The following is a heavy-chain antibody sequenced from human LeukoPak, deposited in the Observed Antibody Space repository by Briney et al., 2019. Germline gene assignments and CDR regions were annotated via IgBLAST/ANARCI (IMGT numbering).Heavy chain of an antibody. CDR2: ISTGGDI. CDR1: AGSICNSY. Sequence: SGTLSLTCAVSAGSICNSYCSWARQPPGKGLEFIGYISTGGDINYNPSLRSRATMSINTSNSQLSLTLTSVTTADTAVYFCVRGPGRGYDLEPWGQGSLVTVSS. D-gene: IGHD3-22*01. CDR3: VRGPGRGYDLEP. J-gene: IGHJ5*02. V-gene: IGHV4-4*08.